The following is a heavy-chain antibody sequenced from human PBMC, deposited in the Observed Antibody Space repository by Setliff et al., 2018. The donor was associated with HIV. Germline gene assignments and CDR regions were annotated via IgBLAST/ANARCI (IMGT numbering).Heavy chain of an antibody. CDR3: ARDFDDYDSSGHDAFDI. CDR2: ISYDGGNK. Sequence: GGSLRLSCAASGFTFSSYAMHWVRQAPGKGLEWVAVISYDGGNKYYADSVKGRFTISRDNSKNTLYLQMNSLRAEDTAVYYCARDFDDYDSSGHDAFDIWGQGTMVTVSS. V-gene: IGHV3-30-3*01. D-gene: IGHD3-22*01. J-gene: IGHJ3*02. CDR1: GFTFSSYA.